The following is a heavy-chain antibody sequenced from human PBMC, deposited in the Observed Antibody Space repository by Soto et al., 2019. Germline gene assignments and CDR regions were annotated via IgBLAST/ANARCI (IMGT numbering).Heavy chain of an antibody. CDR1: GGSFSGYY. Sequence: SETLSLTCAVYGGSFSGYYWSWIRQPPGKGLEWIGEINHSGSTNYNPSLKSRVTISVDTSKNQFSLKLSSVTAADTAVYYCARANRYCSSNGCYVPRYWYCGMDVWDRGPT. D-gene: IGHD2-2*01. J-gene: IGHJ6*04. V-gene: IGHV4-34*01. CDR3: ARANRYCSSNGCYVPRYWYCGMDV. CDR2: INHSGST.